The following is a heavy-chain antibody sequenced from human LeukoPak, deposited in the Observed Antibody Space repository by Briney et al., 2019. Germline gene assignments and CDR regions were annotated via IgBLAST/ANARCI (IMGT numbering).Heavy chain of an antibody. J-gene: IGHJ6*03. CDR2: INPNSGGT. Sequence: ASVKVSCKASGYTFTGYYMHWVRQAPGQGLEWMGWINPNSGGTNYAQKFQGRVTTTRDTSISTAYMELSRLRSDDTAVYYCARDPDLYYYYYMDVWGKGTTVTISS. CDR1: GYTFTGYY. CDR3: ARDPDLYYYYYMDV. V-gene: IGHV1-2*02.